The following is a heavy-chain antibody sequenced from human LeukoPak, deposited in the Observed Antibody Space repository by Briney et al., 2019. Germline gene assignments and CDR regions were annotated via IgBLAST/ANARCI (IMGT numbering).Heavy chain of an antibody. CDR2: ISSSSSTI. CDR1: GFTFSDYY. D-gene: IGHD6-19*01. J-gene: IGHJ6*02. V-gene: IGHV3-11*04. CDR3: ARGTEEQWLAYYYYGMDV. Sequence: GGSLRLSCAASGFTFSDYYMSWIRQAPGKGLEWVSYISSSSSTIYYADSVKGRFTISRDNAKNSLYLQMNSLRDEDTAVYYCARGTEEQWLAYYYYGMDVWGQGTTVTVSS.